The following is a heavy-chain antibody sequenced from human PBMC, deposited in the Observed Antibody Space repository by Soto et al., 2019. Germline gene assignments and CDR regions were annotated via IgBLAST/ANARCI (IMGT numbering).Heavy chain of an antibody. J-gene: IGHJ4*02. CDR1: GFTFSSYG. Sequence: QVQLVESGGGVVQPGRSLRLSCAASGFTFSSYGMHWVRQAPGKGLEWVAVIWYDGSNKYYADSVKGRFTISRDNSKNKLYLQMNSLRAEDTAVYYCARDRTTSSFDYWGQGTLVTVSS. CDR3: ARDRTTSSFDY. CDR2: IWYDGSNK. D-gene: IGHD4-4*01. V-gene: IGHV3-33*01.